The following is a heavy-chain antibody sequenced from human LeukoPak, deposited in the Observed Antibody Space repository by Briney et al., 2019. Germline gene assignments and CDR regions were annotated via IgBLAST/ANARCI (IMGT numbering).Heavy chain of an antibody. CDR2: ISAYNGNT. J-gene: IGHJ5*02. CDR3: ARSPLGRQLLNRNWFDP. V-gene: IGHV1-18*01. CDR1: GYTFTSYG. D-gene: IGHD2-2*02. Sequence: ASVKVSCKASGYTFTSYGISWVRQAPGQGLEWMGWISAYNGNTNYAQKLQGRVTMTTDTSMSTAYMELRSLRSDDTAVYYCARSPLGRQLLNRNWFDPWGQGTLVTVSS.